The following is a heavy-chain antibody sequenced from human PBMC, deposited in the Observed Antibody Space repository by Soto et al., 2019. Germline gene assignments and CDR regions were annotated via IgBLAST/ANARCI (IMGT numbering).Heavy chain of an antibody. CDR2: IWYDGSNK. Sequence: SLRLSCGASEVTFSSYGLHWVRQAPGKGLEWVAVIWYDGSNKYYADSVKGRFTISRDNSKNTLYLQMNSLRAEDTAVYYCASQGGHDAFDIWGQGTMVTVSS. CDR1: EVTFSSYG. D-gene: IGHD3-16*01. V-gene: IGHV3-33*01. J-gene: IGHJ3*02. CDR3: ASQGGHDAFDI.